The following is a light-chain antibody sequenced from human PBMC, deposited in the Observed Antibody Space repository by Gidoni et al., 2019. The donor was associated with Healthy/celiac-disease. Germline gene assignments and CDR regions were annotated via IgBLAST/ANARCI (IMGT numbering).Light chain of an antibody. Sequence: DIVMTQSPVSLAVSPGERATINCKSSQSVLYSSNNKNYLDWYQQKPGQPPKLLIYWASTRESGVPDRFSGSGSGTDFTLTISSLQAEDVAVYYCQQDYSTPLTFGGGTKVEIK. CDR3: QQDYSTPLT. V-gene: IGKV4-1*01. J-gene: IGKJ4*01. CDR2: WAS. CDR1: QSVLYSSNNKNY.